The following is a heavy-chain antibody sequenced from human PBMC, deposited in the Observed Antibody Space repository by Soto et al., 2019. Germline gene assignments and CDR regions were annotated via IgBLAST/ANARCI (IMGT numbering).Heavy chain of an antibody. Sequence: PGESLKISCKGSGYSFTSYWIGWVRQMPGKGLEWMGIIYPGDSDTRYSPSFQGQVTISADKSISTAYLQWSSLKASDTAMYYCARRLSPGIAAAGTDYWGQGTLVTVSS. J-gene: IGHJ4*02. V-gene: IGHV5-51*01. D-gene: IGHD6-13*01. CDR1: GYSFTSYW. CDR2: IYPGDSDT. CDR3: ARRLSPGIAAAGTDY.